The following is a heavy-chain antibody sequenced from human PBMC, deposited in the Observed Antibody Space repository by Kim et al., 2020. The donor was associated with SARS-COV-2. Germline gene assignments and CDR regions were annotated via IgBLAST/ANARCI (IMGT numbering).Heavy chain of an antibody. D-gene: IGHD6-13*01. V-gene: IGHV3-30-3*01. CDR1: GFTFSSYA. Sequence: GGSLRLSCAASGFTFSSYAMHWVRQAPGKGLEWVAVISYDGSNKYYADSVKGRFTISRDNSKNTLYLQMNSLRAEDTAVYYCARGGGRYSSSWYDAFDIWGQGTMVTVSS. CDR2: ISYDGSNK. J-gene: IGHJ3*02. CDR3: ARGGGRYSSSWYDAFDI.